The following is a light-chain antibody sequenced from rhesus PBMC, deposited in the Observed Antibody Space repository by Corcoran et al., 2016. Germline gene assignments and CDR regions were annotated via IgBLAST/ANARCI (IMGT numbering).Light chain of an antibody. V-gene: IGKV1-66*01. CDR1: QGINNY. CDR3: QQYNNSPLT. Sequence: DIQMTQSPSSLSASVGDRVTITCRASQGINNYLSWYQQKPGKAPKPLIYYASILETGVPSRFSGSRSGTDYTLTISSLQPEDIATYYCQQYNNSPLTFGGGTKVELK. CDR2: YAS. J-gene: IGKJ4*01.